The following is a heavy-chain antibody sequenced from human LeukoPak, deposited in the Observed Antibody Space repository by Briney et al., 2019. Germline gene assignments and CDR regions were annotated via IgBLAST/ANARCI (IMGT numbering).Heavy chain of an antibody. CDR1: GYTFTGYY. CDR3: ARESGGLGYSYCSDVFDI. J-gene: IGHJ3*02. D-gene: IGHD5-18*01. V-gene: IGHV1-69*13. CDR2: IIPMFGTA. Sequence: SVKVSCKASGYTFTGYYMHWVRQAPGQGLEWMGGIIPMFGTANYAQKFQGRVTITADESTSTAYMELSSLRSDGTAVYYCARESGGLGYSYCSDVFDIWGQGTMVIVSS.